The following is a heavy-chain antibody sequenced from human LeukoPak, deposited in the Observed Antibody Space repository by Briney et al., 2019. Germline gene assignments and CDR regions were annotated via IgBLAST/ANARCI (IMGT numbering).Heavy chain of an antibody. J-gene: IGHJ4*02. Sequence: GGSLRLSCAASGFTFSRSWMSWVRQAPGKGLEWVANIKQDGSEKYYVDSVKGRFTISRDNAKNSLSLQMNSLRAEDTAVYFCAREGVCGGDCYSKSYWGQGTLVTVSS. CDR2: IKQDGSEK. CDR1: GFTFSRSW. V-gene: IGHV3-7*01. CDR3: AREGVCGGDCYSKSY. D-gene: IGHD2-21*02.